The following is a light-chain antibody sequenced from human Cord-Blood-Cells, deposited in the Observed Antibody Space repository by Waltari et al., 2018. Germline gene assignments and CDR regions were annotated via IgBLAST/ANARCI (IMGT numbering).Light chain of an antibody. CDR3: CSYAGSITYVV. Sequence: QTALTQPTSVSGSPGQSITISCTGTSSDVGSYNLVSWYHKHPVKAPKLMIYEVSKRPSGVSNRFPCAKSVNTASLTISGLQAEDEADYYCCSYAGSITYVVFGGGTKLTVL. V-gene: IGLV2-23*02. CDR2: EVS. CDR1: SSDVGSYNL. J-gene: IGLJ2*01.